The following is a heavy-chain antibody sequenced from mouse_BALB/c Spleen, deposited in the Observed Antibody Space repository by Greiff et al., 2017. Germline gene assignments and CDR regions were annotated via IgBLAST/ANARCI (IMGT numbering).Heavy chain of an antibody. CDR1: GFNIKDTY. D-gene: IGHD1-1*01. V-gene: IGHV14-3*02. Sequence: VQLKQSGAELVKPGASVKLSCTASGFNIKDTYMHWVKQRPEQGLEWIGRIDPANGNTKYDPKFQGKATITADTSSNTAYLQLSSLTSEDTAVYYCAEGVTTGGFAYWGQGTLVTVSA. CDR2: IDPANGNT. CDR3: AEGVTTGGFAY. J-gene: IGHJ3*01.